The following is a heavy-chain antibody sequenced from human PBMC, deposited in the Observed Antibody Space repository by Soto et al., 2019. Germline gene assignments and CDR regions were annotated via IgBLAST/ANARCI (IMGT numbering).Heavy chain of an antibody. CDR3: ARGKEDYCSSTSCQFNWFDP. Sequence: SETLSLTCAVSSGSISSSNWWSWVRQPPGKGLEWIGEIYHSGSTNYNPSLKSQVTISVDKSKNQFSLKLSSVTAADTAVYYCARGKEDYCSSTSCQFNWFDPWGQGTLVTVSS. D-gene: IGHD2-2*01. J-gene: IGHJ5*02. CDR2: IYHSGST. V-gene: IGHV4-4*02. CDR1: SGSISSSNW.